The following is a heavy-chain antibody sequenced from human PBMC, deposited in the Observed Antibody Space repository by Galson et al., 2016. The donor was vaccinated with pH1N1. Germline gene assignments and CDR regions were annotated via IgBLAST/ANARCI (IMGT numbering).Heavy chain of an antibody. CDR3: ARGIAVAGTQYFDY. V-gene: IGHV4-31*03. Sequence: TLSLTCSVSGASVSSGDSYWSWIRQHPGKGLEWIGYIYYSGSTYYNPSLKSRVTISVDTSKNQFSLKLSSVTAADTAVYYCARGIAVAGTQYFDYWGQGTLVTVSS. J-gene: IGHJ4*02. D-gene: IGHD6-19*01. CDR2: IYYSGST. CDR1: GASVSSGDSY.